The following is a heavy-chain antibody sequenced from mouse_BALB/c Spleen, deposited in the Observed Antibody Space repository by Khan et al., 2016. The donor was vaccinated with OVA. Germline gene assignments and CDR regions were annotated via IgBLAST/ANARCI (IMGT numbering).Heavy chain of an antibody. CDR3: ARAGYGGFAY. D-gene: IGHD1-1*02. V-gene: IGHV5-4*02. Sequence: EVQLQESGGGLVKPGGSLKLSCAASGFTFSDYYLYWVRQTPEKRLEWVATISDGGSYTYYPDSVKGRFTISRDNAKNTLYLQMSSLKSEDTAMYYCARAGYGGFAYWGQGTLVTVSA. J-gene: IGHJ3*01. CDR1: GFTFSDYY. CDR2: ISDGGSYT.